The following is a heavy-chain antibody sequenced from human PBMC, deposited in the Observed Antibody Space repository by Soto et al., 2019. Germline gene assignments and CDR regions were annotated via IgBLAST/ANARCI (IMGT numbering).Heavy chain of an antibody. CDR1: RYTLTGLF. CDR3: ATDGNGIGP. V-gene: IGHV1-24*01. D-gene: IGHD2-15*01. Sequence: GAPMKVSRKGFRYTLTGLFLPLVRQAPGKGLEWMGGFDPEDGETIYAQKFQGRVTMTEDTSTDTAYMELSSLRSEDTAVYYCATDGNGIGPWGQGTLVTVSS. J-gene: IGHJ5*02. CDR2: FDPEDGET.